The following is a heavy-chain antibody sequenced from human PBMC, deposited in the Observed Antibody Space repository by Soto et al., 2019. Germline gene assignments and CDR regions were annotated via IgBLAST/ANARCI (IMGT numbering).Heavy chain of an antibody. D-gene: IGHD3-10*01. CDR3: AKNSGWFNT. CDR2: IDGGGGTT. V-gene: IGHV3-23*01. Sequence: GGSLRLSCAASGFPFSSTDMTWVRQAPGKGLEWVSTIDGGGGTTYYADSVKGRFTISRDNSINTVFLQMNSLRADDTALYFCAKNSGWFNTWGQGALVTVSS. J-gene: IGHJ5*02. CDR1: GFPFSSTD.